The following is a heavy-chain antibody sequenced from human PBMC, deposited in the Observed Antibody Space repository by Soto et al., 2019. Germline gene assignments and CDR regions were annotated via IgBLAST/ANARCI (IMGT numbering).Heavy chain of an antibody. J-gene: IGHJ4*02. Sequence: QVQLVESGGGVVQPGRSPRLSCAASGFRFSIYAMHWVRQAPGKGLEWVAVISYHGSNKYYTDSVKGRFTISRDNSKNTLYLQMNGLTADDTAVYYCARDDLATRPEEYYFDYWGQGTLVTVSS. V-gene: IGHV3-30*04. D-gene: IGHD5-12*01. CDR2: ISYHGSNK. CDR1: GFRFSIYA. CDR3: ARDDLATRPEEYYFDY.